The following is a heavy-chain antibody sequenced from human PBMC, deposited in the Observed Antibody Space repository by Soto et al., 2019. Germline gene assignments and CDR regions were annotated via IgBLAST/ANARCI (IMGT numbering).Heavy chain of an antibody. V-gene: IGHV1-18*01. D-gene: IGHD2-15*01. CDR2: MGTYNGNT. J-gene: IGHJ6*02. CDR3: ARVRAELGYCSGGSCLPYQHGMYV. Sequence: QVQLVQSGAEVKEPGASVKVSCKASGYTFTSYGISWVRQAPGQGLEWIGWMGTYNGNTDYGQKFQGRVTLTTEPPRSTAEMELRSLQADDTGVYYGARVRAELGYCSGGSCLPYQHGMYVWGQGNTVIISS. CDR1: GYTFTSYG.